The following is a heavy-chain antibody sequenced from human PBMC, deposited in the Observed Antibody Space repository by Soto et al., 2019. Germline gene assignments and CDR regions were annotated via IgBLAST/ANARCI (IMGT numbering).Heavy chain of an antibody. Sequence: EVQLLESGGGLVQPGGSLRLSCAASGFTFSSYAMSWVRQAPGKGLEWVSAISGSGGSTYYADSVKGRFTISRDNSKNTLYLQMNSLRAEDTAVDYCAKRRLGGDYDFWSGYYRGGPFDYWGQGTLVTVSS. V-gene: IGHV3-23*01. CDR1: GFTFSSYA. J-gene: IGHJ4*02. CDR2: ISGSGGST. D-gene: IGHD3-3*01. CDR3: AKRRLGGDYDFWSGYYRGGPFDY.